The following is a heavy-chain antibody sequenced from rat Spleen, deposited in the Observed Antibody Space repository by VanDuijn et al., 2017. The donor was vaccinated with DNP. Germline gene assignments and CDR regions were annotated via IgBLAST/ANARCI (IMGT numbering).Heavy chain of an antibody. V-gene: IGHV5-22*01. D-gene: IGHD1-1*01. CDR3: ARDRYYSERYFDF. J-gene: IGHJ1*01. CDR1: GFTFSDYY. CDR2: ISYEGTSI. Sequence: EVQLVESGGGLVQPGRSLKLSCAASGFTFSDYYMAWVRQAPKKGLEWVASISYEGTSIYYGDSVKGRFTISRDNAKSTLYLQMDSLRSEDTATYYCARDRYYSERYFDFWGPGTMVTVSS.